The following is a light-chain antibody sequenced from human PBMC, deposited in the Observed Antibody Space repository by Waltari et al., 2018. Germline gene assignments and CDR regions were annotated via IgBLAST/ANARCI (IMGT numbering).Light chain of an antibody. J-gene: IGKJ4*01. CDR1: QTINNNF. V-gene: IGKV3-20*01. CDR2: GAS. CDR3: QQYDGSVLT. Sequence: IVLTQSPDPLSLSPGQRATLPCRASQTINNNFLVWYQQKPGQAPRLIIHGASSRATGFPDRFSGSGSGTDFTLTISSLKPEDSAVYYCQQYDGSVLTFGGGTKVEI.